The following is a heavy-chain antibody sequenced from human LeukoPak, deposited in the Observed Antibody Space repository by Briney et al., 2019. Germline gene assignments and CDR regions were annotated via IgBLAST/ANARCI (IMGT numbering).Heavy chain of an antibody. J-gene: IGHJ3*02. CDR1: GYTLRAYW. CDR3: ARDREDCTSTNCYDVYDI. D-gene: IGHD2-2*01. V-gene: IGHV3-7*01. CDR2: IKQDGSEK. Sequence: GGSLRLSCTGSGYTLRAYWMSWVRQAPGKGLEWVANIKQDGSEKNYVDSVKGRFTISRDSAKNSLYLQVTSLRAEDTSVYYCARDREDCTSTNCYDVYDIWGQGTMVTVSS.